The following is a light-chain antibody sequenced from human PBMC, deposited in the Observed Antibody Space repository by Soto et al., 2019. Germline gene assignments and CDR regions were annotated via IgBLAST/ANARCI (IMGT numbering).Light chain of an antibody. V-gene: IGKV1-27*01. Sequence: DIQMTQSPTSLSASVGDRVTITCRAIQGVRNFVAWYQQNPGKPPKLLLYAASTLQSGVPSRFSGSGSATDFTLTINSRQPEDVATYSCQEYSSVPVFGPGTKVEI. CDR3: QEYSSVPV. J-gene: IGKJ3*01. CDR1: QGVRNF. CDR2: AAS.